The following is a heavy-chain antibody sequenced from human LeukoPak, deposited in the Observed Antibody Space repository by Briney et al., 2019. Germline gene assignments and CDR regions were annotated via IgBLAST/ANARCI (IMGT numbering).Heavy chain of an antibody. CDR1: GFTFSRHG. J-gene: IGHJ4*02. Sequence: GGPLRLSCAPSGFTFSRHGMHWVRQAPGKGLEWVANIKQDGSEKYYVDSVKGRFTISRDNAKNSLYLQMNSLRAEDTAVYYCARDGRFGEFADYWGQGTLVTVSS. CDR2: IKQDGSEK. V-gene: IGHV3-7*01. CDR3: ARDGRFGEFADY. D-gene: IGHD3-10*01.